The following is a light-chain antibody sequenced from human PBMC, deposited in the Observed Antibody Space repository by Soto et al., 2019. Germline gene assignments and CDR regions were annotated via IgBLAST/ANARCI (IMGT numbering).Light chain of an antibody. CDR3: ISYTSDNTYV. CDR1: SSDVGGYNS. CDR2: EVS. Sequence: QSALPQPASVSGSPGQSITISCTRTSSDVGGYNSVSWYQQHPGKAPQLMIYEVSNRPSGVSDRFSGSKSGNTASLTISGLQAEDEADYYCISYTSDNTYVFGTGTKLTVL. J-gene: IGLJ1*01. V-gene: IGLV2-14*01.